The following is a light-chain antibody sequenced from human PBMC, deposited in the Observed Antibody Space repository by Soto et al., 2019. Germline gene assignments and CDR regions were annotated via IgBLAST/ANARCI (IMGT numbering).Light chain of an antibody. CDR2: DGS. CDR1: SSDVGSYNL. V-gene: IGLV2-23*01. Sequence: HSALTQPYSVSGSPGQSINISCTGTSSDVGSYNLVSWYQQHPVKAPNLMMYDGSKRPSGVSNRFSGSKSGNTASLTISGLQAEDEADYYCCSYAGRSTGVFGGGTKLTVL. CDR3: CSYAGRSTGV. J-gene: IGLJ2*01.